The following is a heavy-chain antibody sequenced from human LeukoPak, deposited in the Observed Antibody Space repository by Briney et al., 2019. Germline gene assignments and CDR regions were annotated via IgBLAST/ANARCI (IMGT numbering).Heavy chain of an antibody. CDR1: GYSFTTYY. CDR2: INPSGGGT. J-gene: IGHJ4*02. CDR3: AREGAACSFHY. Sequence: ASVKVSCKASGYSFTTYYVHWVRQAPGQGLEWMAIINPSGGGTKYAQKFQGRVTITRDTPTNTVYMELSSLRSDDTAVYYCAREGAACSFHYWGQRTLVTVST. V-gene: IGHV1-46*01. D-gene: IGHD6-13*01.